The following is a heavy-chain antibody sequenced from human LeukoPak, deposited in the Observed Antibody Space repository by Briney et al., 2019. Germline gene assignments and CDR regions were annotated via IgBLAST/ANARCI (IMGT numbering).Heavy chain of an antibody. D-gene: IGHD5-18*01. J-gene: IGHJ5*02. CDR2: INNDGSST. V-gene: IGHV3-74*01. CDR1: GFTFSSYW. Sequence: PAGGSLRLSCAASGFTFSSYWMHWVRQAPGKGLVWVSNINNDGSSTNYADSVRGRFTISRDNAKNTLYLQMNSLRAEDTAVYYCARLYSPLAWGQGTLVTVSP. CDR3: ARLYSPLA.